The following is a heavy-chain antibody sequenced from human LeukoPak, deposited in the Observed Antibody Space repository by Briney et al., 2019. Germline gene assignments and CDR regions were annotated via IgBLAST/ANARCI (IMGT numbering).Heavy chain of an antibody. V-gene: IGHV4-59*01. D-gene: IGHD3-3*02. Sequence: SETLSLTCTVSGDSISSYYWSWIRQPPGKGLEWIGYIYYSGSTIYNPSLKSRVTMSLDTSKNQFSLKLRSVAAADTAVYYCARGVISTDAFDVWGQGTMVTVSS. CDR3: ARGVISTDAFDV. J-gene: IGHJ3*01. CDR2: IYYSGST. CDR1: GDSISSYY.